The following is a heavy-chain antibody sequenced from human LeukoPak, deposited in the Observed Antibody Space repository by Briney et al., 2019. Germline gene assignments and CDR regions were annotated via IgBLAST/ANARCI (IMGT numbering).Heavy chain of an antibody. CDR3: ARGVRLGTPGLFWFDP. CDR1: GHTFTGYY. CDR2: INPNSGGT. Sequence: ASVKVSCKASGHTFTGYYMHWVRQAPGQGLEWMGWINPNSGGTNYAQKFQGWVTMTRDTSISTAYMELSRLRSDDTAVYYCARGVRLGTPGLFWFDPWGQGTLVTVSS. V-gene: IGHV1-2*04. D-gene: IGHD2-15*01. J-gene: IGHJ5*02.